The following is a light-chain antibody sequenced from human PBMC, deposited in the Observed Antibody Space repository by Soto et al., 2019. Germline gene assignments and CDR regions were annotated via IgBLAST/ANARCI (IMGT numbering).Light chain of an antibody. Sequence: DIQMTQSPSSLSASVGDRVTITCRASQSISNYLAWYQQKPGKVPKLLIYAASTLQSEVPSRFSGSGSGTDFTLTISSLQPEDVATYYCQKYNSAPRTFGQGTKVEIK. V-gene: IGKV1-27*01. CDR2: AAS. J-gene: IGKJ1*01. CDR1: QSISNY. CDR3: QKYNSAPRT.